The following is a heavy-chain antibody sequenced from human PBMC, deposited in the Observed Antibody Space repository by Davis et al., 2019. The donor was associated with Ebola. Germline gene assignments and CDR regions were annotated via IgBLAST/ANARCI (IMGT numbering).Heavy chain of an antibody. CDR1: GGSISSYY. D-gene: IGHD3-22*01. V-gene: IGHV4-59*06. Sequence: MPSQTLSPTCTLSGGSISSYYCSCIRQLPRKCLEWSGYTYYSGSTYYNPSLKSRVTISVDTSKNQFSLKLSSVNAADTAVYYCARCVGGYYRPFDYWGQGTLVTVSS. CDR2: TYYSGST. J-gene: IGHJ4*02. CDR3: ARCVGGYYRPFDY.